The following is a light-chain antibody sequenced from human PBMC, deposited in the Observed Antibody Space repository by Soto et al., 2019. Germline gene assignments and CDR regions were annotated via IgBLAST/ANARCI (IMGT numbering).Light chain of an antibody. CDR3: SSYTDSSNYV. Sequence: QSVLTQPASGSGSPGQSITISCTGTSSDLAIYNYVSWYQQQPGKAPKLMIYQITNRPSGVSNRFPGSRSCNTASLAISGLQAEDEADYYCSSYTDSSNYVFGTGTKVTVL. CDR1: SSDLAIYNY. J-gene: IGLJ1*01. CDR2: QIT. V-gene: IGLV2-14*01.